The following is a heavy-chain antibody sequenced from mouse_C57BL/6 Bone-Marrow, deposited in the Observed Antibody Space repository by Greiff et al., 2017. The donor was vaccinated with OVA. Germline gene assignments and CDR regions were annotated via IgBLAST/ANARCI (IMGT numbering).Heavy chain of an antibody. CDR2: IYPGDGDT. CDR3: ARGAGQPESY. J-gene: IGHJ2*01. V-gene: IGHV1-82*01. Sequence: QVQLQQSGPELVKPGASVKISCKASGYAFSSSWMNWVKQRPGKGLEWIGRIYPGDGDTNYNGKFKGKATLTADKSSSTAYMQLSSLTSEDSAVYFCARGAGQPESYWGQGTTLTVSS. CDR1: GYAFSSSW. D-gene: IGHD3-2*02.